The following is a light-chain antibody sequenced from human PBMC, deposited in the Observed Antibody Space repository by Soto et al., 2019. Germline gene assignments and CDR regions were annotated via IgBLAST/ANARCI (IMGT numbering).Light chain of an antibody. CDR3: SSYAGDNFYV. V-gene: IGLV2-8*01. Sequence: QSAPTQPPSASGSPGQSVTISCTGTSSDVGAYNFVSWYQHLPGKAPKLIIYDVGERPSGVPDRFSGSKSGNTASLTVSGLQAEDEADYYCSSYAGDNFYVFGPGTKVTVL. CDR2: DVG. J-gene: IGLJ1*01. CDR1: SSDVGAYNF.